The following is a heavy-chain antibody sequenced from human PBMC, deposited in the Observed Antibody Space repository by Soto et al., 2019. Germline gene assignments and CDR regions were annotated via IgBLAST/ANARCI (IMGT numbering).Heavy chain of an antibody. V-gene: IGHV4-39*01. CDR2: IYYSGST. Sequence: KPSETLSLTCTVSGGSISSSSYYWGWIRQPPGKGLEWIGSIYYSGSTYYNPSLKSRVTISVDTSKNQFSLKLSSVTAADTAVYYCATYYGEDYYYYMDVWGKGTTVTVSS. D-gene: IGHD3-10*01. CDR1: GGSISSSSYY. J-gene: IGHJ6*03. CDR3: ATYYGEDYYYYMDV.